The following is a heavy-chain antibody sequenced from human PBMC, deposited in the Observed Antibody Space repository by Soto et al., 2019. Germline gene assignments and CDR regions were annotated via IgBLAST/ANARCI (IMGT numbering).Heavy chain of an antibody. V-gene: IGHV3-48*01. CDR1: GFTFSSYS. CDR3: ARDYDFWSGHNWFDP. D-gene: IGHD3-3*01. CDR2: ISSSSSTI. Sequence: GGSLRLSCAASGFTFSSYSMNWVRQAPGKGLEWVSYISSSSSTIYYADSVKGRFTISRDNAKNSLYLQMNSLRAEDTAVYYCARDYDFWSGHNWFDPWGQGTLVTVSS. J-gene: IGHJ5*02.